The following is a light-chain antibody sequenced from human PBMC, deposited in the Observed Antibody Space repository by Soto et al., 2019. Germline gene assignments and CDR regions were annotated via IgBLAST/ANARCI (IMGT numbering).Light chain of an antibody. Sequence: SYELTQPPSVSVSPGQTASITCSGDKLGDKYACWYQQKPGQSPVLLIYQDTKRPSGIPERFSGSNSGNTATLTISGTQALDEADYYCQAWDNSAGLDVLGTGTKLTVL. V-gene: IGLV3-1*01. CDR3: QAWDNSAGLDV. CDR2: QDT. CDR1: KLGDKY. J-gene: IGLJ1*01.